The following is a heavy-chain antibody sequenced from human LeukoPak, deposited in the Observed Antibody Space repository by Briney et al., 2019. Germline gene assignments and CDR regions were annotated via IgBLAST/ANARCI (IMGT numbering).Heavy chain of an antibody. D-gene: IGHD3-9*01. CDR1: GGSISSYY. V-gene: IGHV4-59*08. CDR2: IYYSGST. J-gene: IGHJ5*02. Sequence: SETLSLTCTVSGGSISSYYWSWIRQPPGKGLEWIGYIYYSGSTNYNPSLRSRAAISVDTSRNQFSLRLRSMTAADTAVYYCARVPGVFYDTLTGYGSGWFDPWGQGTLVTVPS. CDR3: ARVPGVFYDTLTGYGSGWFDP.